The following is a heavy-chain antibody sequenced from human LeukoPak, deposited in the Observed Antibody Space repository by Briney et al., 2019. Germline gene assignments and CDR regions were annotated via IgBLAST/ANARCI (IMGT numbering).Heavy chain of an antibody. Sequence: PSETLSLTCTVSGVSISSYYWSWIRQPPGKGLEWIGSISYSGSTNYSPSLKSRVTMSVDTSQNQFSLNLSSVTAADTAVYYCARGGNSGSYFLLDWGQGTLVTVTS. V-gene: IGHV4-59*08. CDR2: ISYSGST. CDR1: GVSISSYY. J-gene: IGHJ4*02. D-gene: IGHD1-26*01. CDR3: ARGGNSGSYFLLD.